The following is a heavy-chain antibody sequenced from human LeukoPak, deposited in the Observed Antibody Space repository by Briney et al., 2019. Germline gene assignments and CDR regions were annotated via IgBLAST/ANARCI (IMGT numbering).Heavy chain of an antibody. Sequence: SETLSLTCTVSGGSISSYYWSWIRQPPGKGLEWIAYISDDSGSTNYNPSLKSRVTISVDTSKNQFSLKLSSVTAADTAVYYCASTSHYYDSSGPFQYWGQGTLVTVSS. CDR1: GGSISSYY. CDR3: ASTSHYYDSSGPFQY. J-gene: IGHJ4*02. V-gene: IGHV4-4*09. D-gene: IGHD3-22*01. CDR2: ISDDSGST.